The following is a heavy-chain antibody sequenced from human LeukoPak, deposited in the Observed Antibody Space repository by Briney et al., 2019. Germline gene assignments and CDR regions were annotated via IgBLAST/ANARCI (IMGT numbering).Heavy chain of an antibody. Sequence: SETLSLTCTVSVGSISSYYWSWIRQPPRKGLEWIGYIYYSGSTNYNPSLKSRVTISVDTSKNQFSLKLSSVTAADTAVYYCAATRDGDYDYWGQGTLVTVYS. CDR1: VGSISSYY. CDR2: IYYSGST. J-gene: IGHJ4*02. CDR3: AATRDGDYDY. V-gene: IGHV4-59*01. D-gene: IGHD4-17*01.